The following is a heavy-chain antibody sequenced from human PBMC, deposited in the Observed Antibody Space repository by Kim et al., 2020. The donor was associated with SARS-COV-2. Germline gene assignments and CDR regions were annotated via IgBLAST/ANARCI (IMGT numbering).Heavy chain of an antibody. CDR3: ARECYDSSGYFPLDY. J-gene: IGHJ4*02. CDR2: IKQDGSEK. CDR1: GFTFSSYW. D-gene: IGHD3-22*01. V-gene: IGHV3-7*03. Sequence: GGSLRLSCAASGFTFSSYWMSWVRQAPGKGLEWVANIKQDGSEKYYVDSVKGRFTISRDNAKNSLYLQMNSLRAEDTAVYYCARECYDSSGYFPLDYWGQGTLVTVSS.